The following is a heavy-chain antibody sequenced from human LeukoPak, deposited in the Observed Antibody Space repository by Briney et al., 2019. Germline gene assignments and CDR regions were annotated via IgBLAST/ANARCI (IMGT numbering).Heavy chain of an antibody. CDR2: IYTSGNT. CDR3: ARANVVVTAIDYFDY. Sequence: SETLSLTCTVSGDSISSGSYYWSWIRQTAGKGLEWIGRIYTSGNTYYNPSLKSRVTISVDRSKNQFSLKLSSVTAADTAVYYCARANVVVTAIDYFDYWGQGTLVTVSS. V-gene: IGHV4-61*02. J-gene: IGHJ4*02. CDR1: GDSISSGSYY. D-gene: IGHD2-21*02.